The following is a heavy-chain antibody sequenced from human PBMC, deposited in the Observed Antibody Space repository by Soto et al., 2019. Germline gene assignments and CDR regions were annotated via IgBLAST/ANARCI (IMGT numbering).Heavy chain of an antibody. J-gene: IGHJ5*02. CDR3: ARGRLATPGIKNCFDP. CDR2: IYYSGST. V-gene: IGHV4-39*01. Sequence: PSETLSLTCTVSGGSIISSSYYWGLIRQPPGKGLEWIGSIYYSGSTYYNPSLKSRVTISVDTSKNQFSLKLSSVTAADTAVYYCARGRLATPGIKNCFDPWGQGSLVTVSS. D-gene: IGHD6-13*01. CDR1: GGSIISSSYY.